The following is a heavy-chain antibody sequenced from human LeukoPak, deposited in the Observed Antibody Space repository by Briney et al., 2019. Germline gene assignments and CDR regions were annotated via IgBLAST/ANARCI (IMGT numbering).Heavy chain of an antibody. J-gene: IGHJ4*02. V-gene: IGHV3-21*01. CDR2: ISSSSSYI. CDR3: ARDPLYGSSDQVDY. Sequence: GGSLRLSCAASGFTFSSYSMNWVRQAPGKGLEWVSSISSSSSYIYYADSVKGRFTISRDNAKNSLYLQMNSLRAEDMAVYYCARDPLYGSSDQVDYWGQGTLVTVSS. D-gene: IGHD6-25*01. CDR1: GFTFSSYS.